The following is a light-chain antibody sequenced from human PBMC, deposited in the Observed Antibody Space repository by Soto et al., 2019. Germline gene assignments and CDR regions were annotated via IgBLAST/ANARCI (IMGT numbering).Light chain of an antibody. J-gene: IGLJ1*01. Sequence: QSVLAQPPSASGSPGQSVTISCTGTSSDVGAYNYVSRYQQHPGKAPQLMIYEVNKRPSGVPDRFSGSKSGNTASLTVSGLQAEDEADYYCNSYAGSDSFVFGSGTKVTVL. V-gene: IGLV2-8*01. CDR1: SSDVGAYNY. CDR3: NSYAGSDSFV. CDR2: EVN.